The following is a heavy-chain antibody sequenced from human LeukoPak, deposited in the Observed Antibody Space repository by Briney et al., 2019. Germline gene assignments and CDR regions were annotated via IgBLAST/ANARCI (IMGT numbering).Heavy chain of an antibody. J-gene: IGHJ4*02. CDR3: AKDGGATVFYYFDY. D-gene: IGHD1-1*01. V-gene: IGHV3-23*01. CDR1: AFTFSSYW. CDR2: ISGSSGGT. Sequence: PGGSLRLSCAASAFTFSSYWMSWVRQAPGKGLEWVSGISGSSGGTNYADPVKGRFTISRDNSRNTLYLQMNSLRAEDTAVYYCAKDGGATVFYYFDYWGQGTLVTVSS.